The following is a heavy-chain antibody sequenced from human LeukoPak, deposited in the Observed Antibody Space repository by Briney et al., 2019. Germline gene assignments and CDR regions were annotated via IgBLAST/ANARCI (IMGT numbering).Heavy chain of an antibody. Sequence: SETLSLTCAVYGGSFSGYYWSWIRQPPGKGLEWIGEINHSGSTNYNPSLKSRVTISVDTPKNQFSLKLSSVTAADTAVHYCARARRGDFWSSYYYYYMDVWGKGTTVTVSS. CDR2: INHSGST. D-gene: IGHD3-3*01. V-gene: IGHV4-34*01. J-gene: IGHJ6*03. CDR3: ARARRGDFWSSYYYYYMDV. CDR1: GGSFSGYY.